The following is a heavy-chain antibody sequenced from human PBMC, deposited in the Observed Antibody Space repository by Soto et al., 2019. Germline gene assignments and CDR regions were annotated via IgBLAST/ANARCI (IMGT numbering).Heavy chain of an antibody. CDR1: GGSVISTSHY. D-gene: IGHD6-13*01. CDR3: ASNPSKQLVPLWSL. CDR2: VSYSGST. V-gene: IGHV4-39*07. Sequence: PSETLSLTCSVSGGSVISTSHYWGWIRQPPGKGLEWIGSVSYSGSTYYNPSLKSRVTISVDTSKNQFSLKLSSVTAADTAVYYCASNPSKQLVPLWSLWGQGTLVTVSS. J-gene: IGHJ4*02.